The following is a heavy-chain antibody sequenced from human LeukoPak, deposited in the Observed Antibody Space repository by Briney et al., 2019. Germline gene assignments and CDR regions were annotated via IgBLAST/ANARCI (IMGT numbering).Heavy chain of an antibody. CDR2: IYYSGST. CDR3: AREGRTYSGYDLEHNWFDP. J-gene: IGHJ5*02. D-gene: IGHD5-12*01. CDR1: VGPISSGGYY. V-gene: IGHV4-31*03. Sequence: SQTLSLTCTVSVGPISSGGYYWRSSRQHPGKGLEWIGYIYYSGSTYYNPSLKCRVTISVDTSKNQYSLKLSSVTAADTAVYYCAREGRTYSGYDLEHNWFDPWGEGSLVTVSS.